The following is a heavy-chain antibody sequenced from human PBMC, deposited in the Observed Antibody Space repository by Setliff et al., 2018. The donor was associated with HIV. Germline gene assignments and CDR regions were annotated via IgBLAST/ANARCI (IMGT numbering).Heavy chain of an antibody. CDR1: GGSFSGYY. D-gene: IGHD5-12*01. CDR2: IGPSGDT. CDR3: ARHGGYDFNY. V-gene: IGHV4-34*01. Sequence: SETLSLTCAVYGGSFSGYYWSWIRQPPGMGLEWIGQIGPSGDTIYSPSLKSRVTMSVDTSNDHFSLKLTSLTAADTAVYYCARHGGYDFNYWGQGTLVTVSS. J-gene: IGHJ4*02.